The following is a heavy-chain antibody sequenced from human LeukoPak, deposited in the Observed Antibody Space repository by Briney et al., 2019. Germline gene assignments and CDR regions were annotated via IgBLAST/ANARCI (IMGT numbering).Heavy chain of an antibody. D-gene: IGHD6-13*01. J-gene: IGHJ4*02. CDR1: GFTFSSYA. Sequence: GRSLRLSCAASGFTFSSYAMHWVRQAPGKGLEWVAVISYDGSNKYYADSVKGRFTISRDNSKNTLYLQMNSLRAEDTAVYYCAREGITAAADYWGQGTPVTVSS. CDR3: AREGITAAADY. V-gene: IGHV3-30-3*01. CDR2: ISYDGSNK.